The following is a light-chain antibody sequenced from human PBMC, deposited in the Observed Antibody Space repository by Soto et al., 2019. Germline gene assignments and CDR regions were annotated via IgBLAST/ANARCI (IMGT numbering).Light chain of an antibody. J-gene: IGLJ2*01. Sequence: QSALTQPASVSGSHGQSITISCTGSSSDVGGYNYVSWYQQHPDKAPKLMIYDVSNRSSGVSNRFSGTKSGNTASLTISGLQAEDEAHYYCSSYRRSSTLVIFGGGTKLTVL. CDR3: SSYRRSSTLVI. CDR1: SSDVGGYNY. CDR2: DVS. V-gene: IGLV2-14*01.